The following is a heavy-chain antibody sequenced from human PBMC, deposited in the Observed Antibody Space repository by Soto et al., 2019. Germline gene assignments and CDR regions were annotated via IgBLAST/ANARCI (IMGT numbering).Heavy chain of an antibody. V-gene: IGHV1-8*01. D-gene: IGHD6-13*01. Sequence: QVQLVQSGAEVKKPGASVKVSCKASGYTFTSYDINWVRQATGQGLEWMGWMNPNSGNTGYEQKFQGRVNLSRNTSISTAYMEMSSLRSEDTVVYYGASEQQVRGFDTWGQGSLVTVSS. CDR1: GYTFTSYD. CDR2: MNPNSGNT. CDR3: ASEQQVRGFDT. J-gene: IGHJ5*02.